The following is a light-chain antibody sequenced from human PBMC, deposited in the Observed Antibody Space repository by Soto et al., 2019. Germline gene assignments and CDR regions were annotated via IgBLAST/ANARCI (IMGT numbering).Light chain of an antibody. Sequence: DTQLTQSPSFLSASVRDRVPITCRASHGTYKYLAWYQQKPGKAPKLLIFAASSLQRGIPSRFSGSVSGTEFPQTISGLQPEDFASYYCQQFHTSPRTFGQGTKVDIK. J-gene: IGKJ1*01. CDR2: AAS. V-gene: IGKV1-9*01. CDR1: HGTYKY. CDR3: QQFHTSPRT.